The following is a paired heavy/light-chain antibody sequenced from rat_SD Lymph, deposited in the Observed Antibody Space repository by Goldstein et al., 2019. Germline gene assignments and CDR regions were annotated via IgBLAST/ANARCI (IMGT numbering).Light chain of an antibody. V-gene: IGKV3S13*01. CDR2: DAS. J-gene: IGKJ5*01. CDR3: QQSRELPLT. Sequence: DIVLTQSPALAVSLGQRATISCRASQSVSTSSYNLMHWYQQKPGEQPKLLIYDASNLASGIPVRFSGSGSGTDFTLTINPVQADDIATYYCQQSRELPLTFGSGTKLEIK. CDR1: QSVSTSSYNL.
Heavy chain of an antibody. J-gene: IGHJ3*01. Sequence: EVQLVESGGGLVQPGRSLKLSCAASGFTFSDYYMAWVRQAPTKGLEWVASISYDGGSTYYRDSVKGRFTISRDNAKSSLYLQMDSLRSEDTATYYCTTHVITTVEAFAYWGQGTLVTVSS. CDR3: TTHVITTVEAFAY. CDR1: GFTFSDYY. V-gene: IGHV5-20*01. CDR2: ISYDGGST. D-gene: IGHD1-1*01.